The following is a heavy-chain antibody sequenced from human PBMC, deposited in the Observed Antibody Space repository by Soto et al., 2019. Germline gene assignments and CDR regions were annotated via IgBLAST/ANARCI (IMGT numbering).Heavy chain of an antibody. D-gene: IGHD2-15*01. J-gene: IGHJ6*02. V-gene: IGHV5-51*01. Sequence: GESLKISCKGSGYSFTSYWIGWVRQMPGKGLEWMGIIYPGDSDTRYSPSFQCPVTISADKSISTAYLQWSRLTASDAALYYCARWGVERRYWRGGSCYFNHYGKDCWGQLTTSAVSS. CDR1: GYSFTSYW. CDR3: ARWGVERRYWRGGSCYFNHYGKDC. CDR2: IYPGDSDT.